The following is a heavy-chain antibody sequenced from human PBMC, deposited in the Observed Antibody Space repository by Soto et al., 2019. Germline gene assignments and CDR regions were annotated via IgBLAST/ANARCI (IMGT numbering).Heavy chain of an antibody. Sequence: ASVKVSCKASGYTFTSYDTNWVRQATGQGLEWMGWMNPNSGNTGYAQKFQGRVTMTRNTSISTAYMELSSLRSEDTAVYYCARNTYYYFWSGYWAGVYYYYGMDVWGQGTTVTVSS. CDR3: ARNTYYYFWSGYWAGVYYYYGMDV. CDR2: MNPNSGNT. J-gene: IGHJ6*02. D-gene: IGHD3-3*01. CDR1: GYTFTSYD. V-gene: IGHV1-8*01.